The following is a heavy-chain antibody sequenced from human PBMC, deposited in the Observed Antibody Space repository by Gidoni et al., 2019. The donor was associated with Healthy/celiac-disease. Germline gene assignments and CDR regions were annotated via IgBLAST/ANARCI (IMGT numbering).Heavy chain of an antibody. Sequence: EVQLVESGGGLVKPGGSLRPSCAASGFTFSSYSMNWVRQAPGKGLEWVSSISSSSSYIYYADSVKGRFTISRDNAKNSLYLQMNSLRAEDTAVYYCAKAMGGPDSPHTDYWGQGTLVTVSS. D-gene: IGHD3-10*01. CDR2: ISSSSSYI. J-gene: IGHJ4*02. CDR3: AKAMGGPDSPHTDY. CDR1: GFTFSSYS. V-gene: IGHV3-21*01.